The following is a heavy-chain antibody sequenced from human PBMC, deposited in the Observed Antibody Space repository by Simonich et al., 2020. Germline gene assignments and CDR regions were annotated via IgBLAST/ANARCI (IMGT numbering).Heavy chain of an antibody. V-gene: IGHV1-18*01. D-gene: IGHD2-15*01. Sequence: QVQLVQSGAEVKKPGASVKVSCKASGYTFTSYGISWVRQAPGQGLEWMGGISAYKGNTNYAHKRQCRVTMNTDTSTSTAYMELRSLRSDDTAVYYCARASRGTWWYYYFDYWGQGTLVTVSS. CDR1: GYTFTSYG. CDR2: ISAYKGNT. CDR3: ARASRGTWWYYYFDY. J-gene: IGHJ4*02.